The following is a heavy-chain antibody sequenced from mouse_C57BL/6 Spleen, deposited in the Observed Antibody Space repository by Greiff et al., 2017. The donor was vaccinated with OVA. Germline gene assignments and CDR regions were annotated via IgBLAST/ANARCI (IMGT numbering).Heavy chain of an antibody. D-gene: IGHD2-5*01. V-gene: IGHV1-69*01. CDR2: IDPSDSYT. Sequence: QVQLQQPGAELVMPGASVKLSCKASGYTFPSYWMHWVKQRPGQGLEWIGEIDPSDSYTNYNQKFKGKSTLTVDKSSSTAYMQLSSLTSEDSAVYYCARSGSNYWYFDVWGTGTTVTVSS. CDR3: ARSGSNYWYFDV. CDR1: GYTFPSYW. J-gene: IGHJ1*03.